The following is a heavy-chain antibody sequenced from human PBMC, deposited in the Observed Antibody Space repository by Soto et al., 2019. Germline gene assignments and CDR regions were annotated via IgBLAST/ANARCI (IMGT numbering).Heavy chain of an antibody. CDR2: ISYDGSNK. D-gene: IGHD6-13*01. J-gene: IGHJ4*02. CDR1: GFTFSSYA. V-gene: IGHV3-30-3*01. Sequence: QVQLVESVGGVVQPGRSLRLSCAASGFTFSSYAMHWVRQAPGKGLEWVAVISYDGSNKYYADSVKGRFTISRDNSKNTLYLQMNSLRAEDTAVYYCAREDSTEGMGDYWGQGTLVTVSS. CDR3: AREDSTEGMGDY.